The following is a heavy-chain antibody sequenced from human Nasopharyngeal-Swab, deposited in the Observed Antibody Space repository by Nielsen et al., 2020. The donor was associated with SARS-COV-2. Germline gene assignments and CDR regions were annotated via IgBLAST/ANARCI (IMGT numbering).Heavy chain of an antibody. CDR2: IESKTDGDTT. J-gene: IGHJ6*02. CDR1: GFTFSEAA. D-gene: IGHD1-1*01. CDR3: TTVPFDKYTYYVMDV. Sequence: GGSLRLSCAASGFTFSEAAMTWVRQAPGKGLEWVGRIESKTDGDTTDYAAPVKGRFTIARDDSKNTLYLQMNSLKTEDTTVNYDTTVPFDKYTYYVMDVWGQGTLVTVSS. V-gene: IGHV3-15*04.